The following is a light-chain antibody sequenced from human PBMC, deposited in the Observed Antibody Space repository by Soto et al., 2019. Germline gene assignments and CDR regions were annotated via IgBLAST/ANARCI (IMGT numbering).Light chain of an antibody. CDR1: QTVRSNF. CDR3: LQHGDSPFT. Sequence: EIVLTQSPGALSLSPGERATLSCRASQTVRSNFLAWYQHKPGQAPRLLIYGASTTATGIPDRFSGSGSGTEFTLTISRLEPEYFAVYCCLQHGDSPFTCGPGTKVDI. V-gene: IGKV3-20*01. CDR2: GAS. J-gene: IGKJ3*01.